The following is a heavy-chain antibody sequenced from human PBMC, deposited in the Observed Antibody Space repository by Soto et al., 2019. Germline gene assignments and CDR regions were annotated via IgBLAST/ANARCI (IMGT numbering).Heavy chain of an antibody. CDR3: ARGRTRTVRGVPRYYYYGMDV. V-gene: IGHV4-31*03. CDR2: IYYTGNT. Sequence: PSETLSLTCTVSGGSVSSGSYYWSWIRQHPGRGLEWIGYIYYTGNTYYNPSLKSRLAISVDTSKNQFSLRLTSVTAADTAVYYCARGRTRTVRGVPRYYYYGMDVWGQGTSVTVSS. J-gene: IGHJ6*02. CDR1: GGSVSSGSYY. D-gene: IGHD3-10*01.